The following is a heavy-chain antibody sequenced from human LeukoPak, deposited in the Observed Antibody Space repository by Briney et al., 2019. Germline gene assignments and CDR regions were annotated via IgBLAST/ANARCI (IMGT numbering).Heavy chain of an antibody. CDR3: ASSYGGKSNFDY. Sequence: SVKVSCKASGGTFSSYAISWVRQAPGQGLEWMGGIIPIFGTANYAQKFQGRVTITADESTTTAYMELSSLRSEDTAVYYCASSYGGKSNFDYGGQGTLLTVSS. CDR2: IIPIFGTA. V-gene: IGHV1-69*13. D-gene: IGHD4-23*01. CDR1: GGTFSSYA. J-gene: IGHJ4*02.